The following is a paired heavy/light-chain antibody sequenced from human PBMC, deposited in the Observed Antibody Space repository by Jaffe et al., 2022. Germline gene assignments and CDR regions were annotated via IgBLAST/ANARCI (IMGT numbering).Light chain of an antibody. CDR3: QQYLDTPLT. V-gene: IGKV4-1*01. CDR1: QSILYSINNKNY. Sequence: DIVMTQSPDSLAVSLGERATINCKSSQSILYSINNKNYLAWYQLKPGQPPKLLIYWASTRESGVPDRFSGSGSGTDFTLTISSLQAEDVAVYYCQQYLDTPLTFGGGTKVEIK. CDR2: WAS. J-gene: IGKJ4*01.
Heavy chain of an antibody. Sequence: EEQLVESGGGLVQPGKSLRLSCTASGLTFSKYWMHWFRQGPGKGPVWVSGINMYGGDIRDADSVKGRFTISRDNAKNTLYLQMNSLRVEDTAVYYCARSDIHGFLPDLWGQGTLVTVSS. V-gene: IGHV3-74*01. CDR2: INMYGGDI. CDR3: ARSDIHGFLPDL. J-gene: IGHJ5*02. D-gene: IGHD3-3*01. CDR1: GLTFSKYW.